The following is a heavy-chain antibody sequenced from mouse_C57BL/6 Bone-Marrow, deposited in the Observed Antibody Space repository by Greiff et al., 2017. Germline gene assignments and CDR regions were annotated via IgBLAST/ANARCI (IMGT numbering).Heavy chain of an antibody. J-gene: IGHJ3*01. V-gene: IGHV5-4*01. Sequence: EVQRVESGGGLVKPGGSLKLSCAASGFTFSSYAMSWVRQTPEKRLEWVATISDGGSYTYYPDNVKGRFTISRDNAKNNLYLQMSHLKSEDTALYYCARDLLITTLVAPFAYWGQGTLVTVSA. CDR3: ARDLLITTLVAPFAY. CDR1: GFTFSSYA. CDR2: ISDGGSYT. D-gene: IGHD1-1*01.